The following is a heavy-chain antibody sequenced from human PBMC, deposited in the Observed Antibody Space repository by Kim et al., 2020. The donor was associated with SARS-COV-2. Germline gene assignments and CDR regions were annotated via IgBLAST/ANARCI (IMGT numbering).Heavy chain of an antibody. D-gene: IGHD2-15*01. J-gene: IGHJ3*02. CDR3: AKGGGVVVVAASGAFVI. Sequence: GGSLRLSCVASGFTFSDYAMSWVRQAPGKGLEWVSAISGSGGSTYYADSVKGRFTVSRDNSKNTLYLQMNSLRAEDTAVYYCAKGGGVVVVAASGAFVIWGRGTMFTVSS. CDR2: ISGSGGST. V-gene: IGHV3-23*01. CDR1: GFTFSDYA.